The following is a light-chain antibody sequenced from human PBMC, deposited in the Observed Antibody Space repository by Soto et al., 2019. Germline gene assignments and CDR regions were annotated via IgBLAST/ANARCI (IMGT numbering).Light chain of an antibody. J-gene: IGKJ1*01. CDR1: QSVSSN. CDR3: QQHNNWPPWT. CDR2: GAS. V-gene: IGKV3-15*01. Sequence: EIVMTQSPATLSVSPGEGATLSCRASQSVSSNLAWYQQRPGQAPRLLIYGASTRATDVPARFSGSGSGTEFTLTISSLQSEDFAVYYCQQHNNWPPWTFAQGTKVEIK.